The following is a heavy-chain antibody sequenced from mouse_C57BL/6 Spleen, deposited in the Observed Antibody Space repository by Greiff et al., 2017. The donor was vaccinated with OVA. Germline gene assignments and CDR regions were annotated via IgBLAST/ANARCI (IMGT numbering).Heavy chain of an antibody. CDR2: IYPRDGST. J-gene: IGHJ4*01. Sequence: VKLVESDAELVKPGASVKISCKASGYTFTDHTIHWMKQRPEQGLEWIGYIYPRDGSTKYNEKFKGKATLTADKSSSTAYMQLNSLTSEDSAVYFCARKRTMGTAMDYWGQGTSVTVSS. D-gene: IGHD2-14*01. CDR3: ARKRTMGTAMDY. CDR1: GYTFTDHT. V-gene: IGHV1-78*01.